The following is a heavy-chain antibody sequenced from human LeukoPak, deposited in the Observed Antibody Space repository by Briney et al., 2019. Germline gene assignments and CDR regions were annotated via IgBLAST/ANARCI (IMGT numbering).Heavy chain of an antibody. V-gene: IGHV3-23*01. J-gene: IGHJ4*02. CDR2: ISASGVMT. Sequence: LPGGSLRLSCAASGFTFNNYAMTWVRQAPGKGLEWVSSISASGVMTYYADSVKGRFTVSRDNSKNNLYLQMSRLTAADTAVYYCAKDRSIGTYYTFDHWGQGTLVTVSS. CDR1: GFTFNNYA. D-gene: IGHD1-26*01. CDR3: AKDRSIGTYYTFDH.